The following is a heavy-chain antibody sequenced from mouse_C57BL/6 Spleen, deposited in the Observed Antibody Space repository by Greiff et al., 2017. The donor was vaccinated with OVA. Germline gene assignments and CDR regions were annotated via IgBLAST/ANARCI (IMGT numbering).Heavy chain of an antibody. V-gene: IGHV1-15*01. J-gene: IGHJ1*03. D-gene: IGHD4-1*01. CDR1: GYTFTDYE. Sequence: QVHVKQSAAELVRPGASVPLSCKASGYTFTDYEMHWVKQTPVHGLEWIGAIDPETGGTAYNQKFKGKAILTADKSSSTAYMELRSLTSEDSAVYYCTRKGRTGTRYFDVWGTGTTATVSS. CDR2: IDPETGGT. CDR3: TRKGRTGTRYFDV.